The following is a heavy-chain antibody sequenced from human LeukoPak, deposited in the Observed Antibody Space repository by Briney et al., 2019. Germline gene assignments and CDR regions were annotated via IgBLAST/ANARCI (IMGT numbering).Heavy chain of an antibody. Sequence: GGSLRLSCAATGFTFSNYAIHWGRQAPGKGLEWVAFISDDGSRQHYADSVKGRLTISRDNSKNTLNLQMNSLRAEDTAVYYCVKDRTGTYTLDYWGQGTLVTVSS. CDR3: VKDRTGTYTLDY. V-gene: IGHV3-30-3*01. CDR2: ISDDGSRQ. CDR1: GFTFSNYA. D-gene: IGHD3-10*01. J-gene: IGHJ4*02.